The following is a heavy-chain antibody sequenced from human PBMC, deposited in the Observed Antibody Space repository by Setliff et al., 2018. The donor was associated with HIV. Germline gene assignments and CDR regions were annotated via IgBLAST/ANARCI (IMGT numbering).Heavy chain of an antibody. CDR2: ISWNSVKM. Sequence: SLKISCVGSGFNIEEYAMAWVRQVPEKGLEWVSSISWNSVKMDYADSVKGRFTISRDNTKNSLFLQMNSLRTEDTAFYFCAKHWRIESDNSDAFDIWGQGTLVTVSS. D-gene: IGHD1-20*01. J-gene: IGHJ3*02. V-gene: IGHV3-9*01. CDR3: AKHWRIESDNSDAFDI. CDR1: GFNIEEYA.